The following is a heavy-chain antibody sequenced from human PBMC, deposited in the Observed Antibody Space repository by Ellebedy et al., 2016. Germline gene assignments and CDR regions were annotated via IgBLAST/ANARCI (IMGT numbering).Heavy chain of an antibody. CDR2: IYPGDSDT. CDR1: GYSFTSYW. CDR3: ARHSPLVGYNWFDP. V-gene: IGHV5-51*01. J-gene: IGHJ5*02. D-gene: IGHD1-26*01. Sequence: ASVKVSCKGSGYSFTSYWIGWVRQMPGKGLEWMGIIYPGDSDTRYSPSFQGQVTISADKSISTAYLQWSSLKASDTAMYYCARHSPLVGYNWFDPWGQGTLVTVSS.